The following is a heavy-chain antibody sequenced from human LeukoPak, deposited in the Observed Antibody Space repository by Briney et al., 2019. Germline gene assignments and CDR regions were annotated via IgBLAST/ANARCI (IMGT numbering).Heavy chain of an antibody. Sequence: AGGSLRLSWAASGXTFVDYAMHWVRQVPGKGQEWVCLISRDGKTTFYADSVKGRFTISRDTSKNALYLQMNSLTTEDSALYYCAKDAQSSGWIFDYWGQGTLVTVSS. D-gene: IGHD6-19*01. CDR3: AKDAQSSGWIFDY. V-gene: IGHV3-43*02. J-gene: IGHJ4*02. CDR2: ISRDGKTT. CDR1: GXTFVDYA.